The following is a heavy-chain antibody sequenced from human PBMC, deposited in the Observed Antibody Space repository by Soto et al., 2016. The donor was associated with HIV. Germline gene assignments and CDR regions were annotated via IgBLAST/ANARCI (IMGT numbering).Heavy chain of an antibody. D-gene: IGHD6-19*01. J-gene: IGHJ6*02. Sequence: EVQLLESGGGLVQPGGSLRLSCAASGFTFSSYATSWVRQAPGKGLEWVSAISGSGGSTYYADSVKGRFTIPRDNSKNTLNLQMNSLRAEDTAVYYCAKVYSSGAYYHYGMDVWGQGTTVTVSS. V-gene: IGHV3-23*01. CDR1: GFTFSSYA. CDR2: ISGSGGST. CDR3: AKVYSSGAYYHYGMDV.